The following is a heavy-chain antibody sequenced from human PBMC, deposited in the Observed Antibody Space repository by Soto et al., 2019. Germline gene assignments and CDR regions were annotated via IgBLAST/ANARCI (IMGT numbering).Heavy chain of an antibody. J-gene: IGHJ6*02. Sequence: KQSQTLSLTCAISGDSVSSNSAAWNWIRQSPSRGLEWLGRTYYRSKWYNDYAVSVKSRITINPDTSKNQFSLQLNSVTPEDTAVYYCAKEEHDDLVYYYGMDVWGQGTTVTVSS. CDR1: GDSVSSNSAA. D-gene: IGHD3-3*01. V-gene: IGHV6-1*01. CDR2: TYYRSKWYN. CDR3: AKEEHDDLVYYYGMDV.